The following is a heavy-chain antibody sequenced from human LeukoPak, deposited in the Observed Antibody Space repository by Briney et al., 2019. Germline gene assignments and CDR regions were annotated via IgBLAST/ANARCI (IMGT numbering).Heavy chain of an antibody. V-gene: IGHV4-30-4*08. CDR2: IYYSGSN. J-gene: IGHJ4*02. Sequence: PSQTLSLTCTVSGGSISSGDYYWSWIRQPPGKGLEWIGYIYYSGSNYYSPSLKSRVTISVDTSKNQFSLKLSSVTAADTAVYYCARVREWELSYFDYWGQGTLVTVSS. CDR1: GGSISSGDYY. D-gene: IGHD1-26*01. CDR3: ARVREWELSYFDY.